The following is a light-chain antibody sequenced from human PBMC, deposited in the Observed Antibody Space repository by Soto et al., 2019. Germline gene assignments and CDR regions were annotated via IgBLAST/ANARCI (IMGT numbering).Light chain of an antibody. V-gene: IGLV1-44*01. J-gene: IGLJ3*02. CDR1: SSNIGINT. CDR3: SVWDDSLNGVV. Sequence: QSVLTQPPSASGTPGQRVTISCSGSSSNIGINTVNWYQQFPGTAPKVLIYLNDQRPSGVPDRFSGSKSGTSASLAISGLQSEDGADYYCSVWDDSLNGVVFGGGTQLTVL. CDR2: LND.